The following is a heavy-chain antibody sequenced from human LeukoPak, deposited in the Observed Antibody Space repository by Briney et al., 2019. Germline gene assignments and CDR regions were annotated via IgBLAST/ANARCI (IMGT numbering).Heavy chain of an antibody. D-gene: IGHD6-19*01. V-gene: IGHV3-74*01. CDR1: GFTFSSYW. J-gene: IGHJ6*02. CDR3: ARASSGWNKYYYYYYGMDV. CDR2: INRGGSST. Sequence: PGGSLRLSCAASGFTFSSYWMHWVRQAPGKGLVWVSRINRGGSSTSYADSVKGRFTISRDNAKNTLYLQMNSLRAEDTAVYYCARASSGWNKYYYYYYGMDVWGQGTTVTVSS.